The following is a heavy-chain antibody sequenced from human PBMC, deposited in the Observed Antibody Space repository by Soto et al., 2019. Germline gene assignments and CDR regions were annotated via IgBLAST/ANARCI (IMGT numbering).Heavy chain of an antibody. D-gene: IGHD5-18*01. CDR3: ARAAMDNTLFDY. J-gene: IGHJ4*02. Sequence: QVQLVESGGGLVKPGGSLRLSCAASGFTFGDYYMSWIRQAPGKGLEWVSYISSSSSYTNYADSVKGRFTISRDNAKNSLYLQMNSLRAEDTAVYYCARAAMDNTLFDYWGQGTLVTVSS. V-gene: IGHV3-11*05. CDR1: GFTFGDYY. CDR2: ISSSSSYT.